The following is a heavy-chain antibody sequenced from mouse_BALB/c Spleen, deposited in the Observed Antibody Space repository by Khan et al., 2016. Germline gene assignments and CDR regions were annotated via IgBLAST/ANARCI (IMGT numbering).Heavy chain of an antibody. CDR3: ARDYGNSFDV. Sequence: LVKTGASVKISCKATGYSFTGYYMHWVKQSHGKSLEWIGYISCYNGATSYNQKFKGKATFTVDTSSSTVYMQFNSLTSEDSAVSYCARDYGNSFDVWGAGTTVTVSS. V-gene: IGHV1S34*01. D-gene: IGHD2-1*01. CDR1: GYSFTGYY. CDR2: ISCYNGAT. J-gene: IGHJ1*01.